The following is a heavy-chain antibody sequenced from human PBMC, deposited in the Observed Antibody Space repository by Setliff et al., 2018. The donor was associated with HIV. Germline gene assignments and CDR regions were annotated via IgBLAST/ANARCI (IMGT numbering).Heavy chain of an antibody. J-gene: IGHJ6*03. CDR3: ARVSCSSWYSIPQYYYYSMDV. CDR2: INHRGST. D-gene: IGHD6-13*01. Sequence: SETLSLTCAVYGGSFSDYYWTWIRQSPGKGLEWIGEINHRGSTNYNPSLKSRVTVSVDTYKNQFSLRLSSVTAADTAVYYCARVSCSSWYSIPQYYYYSMDVWGKGTTVTVSS. V-gene: IGHV4-34*01. CDR1: GGSFSDYY.